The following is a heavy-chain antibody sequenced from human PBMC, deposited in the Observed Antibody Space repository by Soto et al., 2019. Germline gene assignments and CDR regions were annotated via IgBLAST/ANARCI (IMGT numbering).Heavy chain of an antibody. CDR3: ASGEVPADNWLDR. CDR1: GYILSNDG. V-gene: IGHV1-18*01. D-gene: IGHD2-2*01. CDR2: ISDYNGNT. Sequence: ASVKVSCKASGYILSNDGSTRLRQAPGQGLEWMGWISDYNGNTKYAYKCQGRVTMTTDTSTTTAYMELRSLRSDDTAVYYCASGEVPADNWLDRWGKGTLVNVCS. J-gene: IGHJ5*02.